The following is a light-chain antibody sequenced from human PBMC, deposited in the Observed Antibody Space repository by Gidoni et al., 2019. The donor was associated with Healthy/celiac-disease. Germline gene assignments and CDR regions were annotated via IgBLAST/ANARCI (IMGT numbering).Light chain of an antibody. V-gene: IGLV3-21*02. Sequence: SYVLTQPPSVSVAPGQTARITCGGNNIGSKSVHWYQQKPGQAPVLVVYDASERPSGIPERFSGSNSGNTAILTISRVEAGDEADYYSQVWDSSSDHVVFGGGTKLTVL. CDR1: NIGSKS. J-gene: IGLJ2*01. CDR3: QVWDSSSDHVV. CDR2: DAS.